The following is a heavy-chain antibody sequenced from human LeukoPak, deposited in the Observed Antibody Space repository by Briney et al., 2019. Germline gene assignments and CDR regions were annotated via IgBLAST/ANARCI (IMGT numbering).Heavy chain of an antibody. CDR3: AKLLGVPAADVY. CDR2: ITWNGGST. V-gene: IGHV3-20*04. Sequence: GGSLRLSCTAAGFTFDDYGMSWVRQIPGKGLEWVAGITWNGGSTDYAVSVRGRFTISRDNAKKSVYLQMNSLRAEDTAVYYCAKLLGVPAADVYWGQGTLVTVSS. J-gene: IGHJ4*02. CDR1: GFTFDDYG. D-gene: IGHD2-2*01.